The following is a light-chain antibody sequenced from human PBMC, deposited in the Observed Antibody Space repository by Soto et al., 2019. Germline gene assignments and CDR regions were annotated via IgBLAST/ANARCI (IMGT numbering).Light chain of an antibody. V-gene: IGKV1-39*01. Sequence: DIQMTPSPSSLSASVGDRVTITCRASQSISSYLNWYQHKPGKAPKLLIYAASSLQTGVPSRFSGSRSGTDFALTISSLQRDDFATYYCQQTDSVPRTFGQGTKVEMK. CDR1: QSISSY. CDR2: AAS. CDR3: QQTDSVPRT. J-gene: IGKJ1*01.